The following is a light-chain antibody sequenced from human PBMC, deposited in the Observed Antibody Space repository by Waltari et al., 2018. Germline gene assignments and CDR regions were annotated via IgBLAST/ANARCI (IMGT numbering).Light chain of an antibody. CDR1: SSNIGSNT. CDR3: AAWDDSLNGLYV. Sequence: QSVLTQPPSTSGTPGQRVTISCSGSSSNIGSNTVTWYQQLPGTAPKLLSYSINQRPSGVPDRFSGSKSGTSASLAISGLQSEDEADYYCAAWDDSLNGLYVFGTGTKVTVL. J-gene: IGLJ1*01. V-gene: IGLV1-44*01. CDR2: SIN.